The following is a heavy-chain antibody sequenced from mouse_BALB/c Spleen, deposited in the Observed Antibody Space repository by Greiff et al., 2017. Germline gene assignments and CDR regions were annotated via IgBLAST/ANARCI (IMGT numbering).Heavy chain of an antibody. CDR1: GYTFTSYW. J-gene: IGHJ2*01. CDR2: LYPGNSDT. CDR3: TRGAFTTVVATDDY. V-gene: IGHV1-5*01. Sequence: EVQLQQSGTVLARPGASVKMSCKASGYTFTSYWMHWVQQRPGQGLEWIGALYPGNSDTSYNQKFKGKAKLTAVTSTSTAYMELSSLTNEDSAVYYCTRGAFTTVVATDDYWGQGTTLTVSS. D-gene: IGHD1-1*01.